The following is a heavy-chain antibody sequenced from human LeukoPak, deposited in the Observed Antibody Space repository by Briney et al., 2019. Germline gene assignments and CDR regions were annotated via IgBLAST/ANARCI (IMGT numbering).Heavy chain of an antibody. CDR1: GGSLNNHY. CDR3: ARDRPPYYFDY. CDR2: IYSGGGK. Sequence: SETLSLTCTVSGGSLNNHYWSWIRQTPGQGLEWIGYIYSGGGKNYNPSLKSRVTISVDTSKNQISLNLSSVTAADTAVYYCARDRPPYYFDYWGQGTLVTVSS. V-gene: IGHV4-59*11. J-gene: IGHJ4*02.